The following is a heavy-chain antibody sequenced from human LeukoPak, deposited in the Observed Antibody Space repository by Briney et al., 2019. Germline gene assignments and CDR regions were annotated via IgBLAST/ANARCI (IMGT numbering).Heavy chain of an antibody. CDR1: GGSINSDSYY. D-gene: IGHD5-12*01. CDR2: IYTSGST. J-gene: IGHJ4*02. V-gene: IGHV4-61*02. CDR3: AREGNSGYDY. Sequence: SETLSLTCTVSGGSINSDSYYWSWIRQPAGKGLEWIGRIYTSGSTNYNPSLKSRVSISVDTSKNQFSLKLSSVTAADTAVYYCAREGNSGYDYWGQGTLVTVSS.